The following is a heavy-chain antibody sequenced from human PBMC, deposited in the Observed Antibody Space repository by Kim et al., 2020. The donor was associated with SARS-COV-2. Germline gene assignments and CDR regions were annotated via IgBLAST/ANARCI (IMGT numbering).Heavy chain of an antibody. CDR3: ARGWYYYDSSGYYHYYGMDV. D-gene: IGHD3-22*01. V-gene: IGHV4-59*13. CDR2: IYYSGST. J-gene: IGHJ6*02. CDR1: GGSISSYY. Sequence: SETLSLTCTVSGGSISSYYWSWIRQPPGKGLEWIGYIYYSGSTNYNPSLKSRVTISVDTSKNQFSLKLSSVTAADTAVYYCARGWYYYDSSGYYHYYGMDVWGQGTTVTVSS.